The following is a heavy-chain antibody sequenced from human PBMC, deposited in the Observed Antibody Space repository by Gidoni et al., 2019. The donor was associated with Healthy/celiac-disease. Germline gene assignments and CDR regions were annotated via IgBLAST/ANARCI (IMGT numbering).Heavy chain of an antibody. V-gene: IGHV4-31*03. CDR3: ARVSPGYQLLDY. D-gene: IGHD2-2*01. Sequence: QVQLQESGPGLVKPSQTLSLTCTVSGGSFSSGGYYWSWIRQHPGKGLEWSGYIYYSGSTYYNPSLKSRVTISVDTSKNQFSLKLSSVTAADTAVYYCARVSPGYQLLDYWGQGTLVTVSS. J-gene: IGHJ4*02. CDR2: IYYSGST. CDR1: GGSFSSGGYY.